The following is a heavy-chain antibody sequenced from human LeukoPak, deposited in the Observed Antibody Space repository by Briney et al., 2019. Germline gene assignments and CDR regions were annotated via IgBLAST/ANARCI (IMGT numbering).Heavy chain of an antibody. CDR3: AREGSNLDAFDI. CDR2: ISYDGSNK. J-gene: IGHJ3*02. CDR1: GFTFDDYA. V-gene: IGHV3-30-3*01. D-gene: IGHD4-4*01. Sequence: GRSLRLSCAASGFTFDDYAMHWVCQAPGKGLEWVAVISYDGSNKYYADSVKGRFTISRDNSKNTLYLQMNSLRAEDTAVYYCAREGSNLDAFDIWGQGTMVTVSS.